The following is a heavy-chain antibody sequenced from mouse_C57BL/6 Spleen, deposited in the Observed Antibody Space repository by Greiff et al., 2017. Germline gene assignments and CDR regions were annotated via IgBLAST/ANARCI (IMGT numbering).Heavy chain of an antibody. V-gene: IGHV5-17*01. CDR1: GFTFSDYG. CDR3: ARGRPVWSFDV. J-gene: IGHJ1*03. CDR2: ISSGSSTI. Sequence: EVQLVESGGGLVKPGGSLKLSCAASGFTFSDYGMHWVRQAPEKGLEWVAYISSGSSTIYYADTVKGRFTISRDNAKNTLFLQMTSLRSEDTAIYYCARGRPVWSFDVWGTGTTVTVSS.